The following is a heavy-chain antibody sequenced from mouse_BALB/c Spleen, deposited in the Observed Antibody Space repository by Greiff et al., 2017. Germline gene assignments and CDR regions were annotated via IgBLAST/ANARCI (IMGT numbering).Heavy chain of an antibody. V-gene: IGHV5-2*01. CDR3: ARQAYYYGSSYVGGYYFDY. CDR1: EYEFPSHD. D-gene: IGHD1-1*01. Sequence: EVKLVESGGGLVQPGESLKLSCESNEYEFPSHDMSWVRKTPEKRLELVAAINSDGGSTYYPDTMERRFIISRDNTKKTLYLQMSSLRSEDTALYYCARQAYYYGSSYVGGYYFDYWGQGTTLTVSS. CDR2: INSDGGST. J-gene: IGHJ2*01.